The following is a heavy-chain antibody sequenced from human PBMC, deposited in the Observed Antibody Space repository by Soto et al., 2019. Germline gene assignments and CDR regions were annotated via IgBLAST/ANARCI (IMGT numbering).Heavy chain of an antibody. V-gene: IGHV4-30-4*01. CDR1: GDSISNLDYF. CDR3: ARGRDCLNGRCFPNWFDS. Sequence: PSETLSLTCSVSGDSISNLDYFWAWIRQPPGQALEYIGYIYKSATTYYNPSFKSRVAISVDTSKSQFSLNVTSVTAADTAVYFCARGRDCLNGRCFPNWFDSWGQGALVTVSS. CDR2: IYKSATT. J-gene: IGHJ5*01. D-gene: IGHD3-16*01.